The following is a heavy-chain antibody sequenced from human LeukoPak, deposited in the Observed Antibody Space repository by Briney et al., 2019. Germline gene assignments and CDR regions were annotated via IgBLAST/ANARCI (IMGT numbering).Heavy chain of an antibody. Sequence: GGSLRLSCAASGFTFSSYEMNWFRQAPGKGLEWVSYISSSGSTIYYADSVKGRFTISRDNAKNSLYLQMNSLRAEDTAVYYCAKDRTYDSSGYADYWGQGTLVTVSS. D-gene: IGHD3-22*01. J-gene: IGHJ4*02. CDR2: ISSSGSTI. CDR3: AKDRTYDSSGYADY. V-gene: IGHV3-48*03. CDR1: GFTFSSYE.